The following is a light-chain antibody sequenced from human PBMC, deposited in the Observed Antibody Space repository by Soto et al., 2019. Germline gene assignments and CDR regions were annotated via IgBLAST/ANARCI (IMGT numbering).Light chain of an antibody. CDR1: QSVSSSY. V-gene: IGKV3-20*01. CDR2: GSS. Sequence: EIVLTQSPGTLSLSPGERATLSCRASQSVSSSYLAWYQHKPGQAPRLLIYGSSSRATGIPDRFSGSGSGTDFTLTISRLEPEDFAVFYCTKYASSTITLGQGTRLEI. CDR3: TKYASSTIT. J-gene: IGKJ5*01.